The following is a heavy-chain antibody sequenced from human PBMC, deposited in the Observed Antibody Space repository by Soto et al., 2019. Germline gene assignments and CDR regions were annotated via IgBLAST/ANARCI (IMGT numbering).Heavy chain of an antibody. CDR1: GYSFTSYW. CDR2: IYPDDSDT. Sequence: PGESLKISCKGSGYSFTSYWIGWVRQMPGKGLEWMGIIYPDDSDTRYSPSFQGQVTISADKSISTAYLQWSSLKASDTAMYYCARRSFGRSSSTPYYFDNWGQGALVTVSS. V-gene: IGHV5-51*01. CDR3: ARRSFGRSSSTPYYFDN. J-gene: IGHJ4*02. D-gene: IGHD6-6*01.